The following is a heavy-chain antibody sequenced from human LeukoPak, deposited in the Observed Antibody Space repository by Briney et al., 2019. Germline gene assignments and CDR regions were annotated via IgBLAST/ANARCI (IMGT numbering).Heavy chain of an antibody. CDR1: GYSFTTYW. J-gene: IGHJ4*02. Sequence: GESLKISCKGSGYSFTTYWIGWVRQMPGKGLEWMGIIYPGDSDTRYSPSFQGQVTISADKSISTAYLQWSSLKASDTAMYYCASTPYYYDSSGYYDYFDYWGQGTLVTVSS. V-gene: IGHV5-51*01. D-gene: IGHD3-22*01. CDR2: IYPGDSDT. CDR3: ASTPYYYDSSGYYDYFDY.